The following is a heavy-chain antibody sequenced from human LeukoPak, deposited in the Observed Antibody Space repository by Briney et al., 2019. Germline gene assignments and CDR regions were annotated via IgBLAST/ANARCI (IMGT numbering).Heavy chain of an antibody. D-gene: IGHD6-6*01. CDR2: INPSGGST. CDR1: GYTFTSYY. Sequence: GASVKVSCKASGYTFTSYYMHWVRQAPGQXXXWMGIINPSGGSTSYAQKFQGRVTMTRDTSTSTVYMELSSLRSEDTAVYYCATPLGYYYYGMDVWGQGTTVTVSS. J-gene: IGHJ6*02. CDR3: ATPLGYYYYGMDV. V-gene: IGHV1-46*01.